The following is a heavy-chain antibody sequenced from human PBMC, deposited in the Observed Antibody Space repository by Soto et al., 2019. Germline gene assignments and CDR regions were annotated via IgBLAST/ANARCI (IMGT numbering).Heavy chain of an antibody. J-gene: IGHJ6*02. D-gene: IGHD3-10*01. CDR3: ARGDYYYGSGSYPYYYYYGMDV. V-gene: IGHV3-30-3*01. Sequence: QVPLVESGGGVVQPGRSLRLSCAASGFTFSSYAMHWVRQAPGKGLEWVAVISYDGSNKYYADSVKGRFTISRDNSKNTLYLQMNSLRAEDTAVYYCARGDYYYGSGSYPYYYYYGMDVWGQGTTVTVSS. CDR1: GFTFSSYA. CDR2: ISYDGSNK.